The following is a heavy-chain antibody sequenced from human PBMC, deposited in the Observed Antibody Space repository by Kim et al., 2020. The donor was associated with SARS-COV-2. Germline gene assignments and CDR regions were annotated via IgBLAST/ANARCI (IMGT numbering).Heavy chain of an antibody. J-gene: IGHJ6*01. CDR2: ISYDGSNK. Sequence: GGSLRLSCAASGFTFSSYAMHWVRQAPGKGLEWVAVISYDGSNKYYADSVKGRFTISRDNSKNTLYLQMNSLRAEDTAVYYCARDVSYYSNYGFGYYYYG. CDR3: ARDVSYYSNYGFGYYYYG. CDR1: GFTFSSYA. V-gene: IGHV3-30-3*01. D-gene: IGHD4-4*01.